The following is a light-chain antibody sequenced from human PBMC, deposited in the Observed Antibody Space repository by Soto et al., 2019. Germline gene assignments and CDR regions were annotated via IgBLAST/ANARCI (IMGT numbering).Light chain of an antibody. CDR3: QQLSRYPLT. CDR1: QALSNY. Sequence: DIQLTQSPSFLSASVGDTVTITCRASQALSNYLAWYQQKPGKAPDLLIYSASTLQSGVPLRFSGSGSETEFSLTIRALQPEDFATYYCQQLSRYPLTFGGGTKVEIK. V-gene: IGKV1-9*01. CDR2: SAS. J-gene: IGKJ4*01.